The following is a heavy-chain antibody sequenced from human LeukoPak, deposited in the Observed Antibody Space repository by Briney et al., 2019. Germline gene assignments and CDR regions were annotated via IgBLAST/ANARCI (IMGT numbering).Heavy chain of an antibody. V-gene: IGHV4-4*07. CDR3: ARGDSSSWPPVDY. CDR1: GGSIGSYY. D-gene: IGHD6-13*01. Sequence: SSETLSLTCTVSGGSIGSYYWSWIRQPAGKGLEWIGRIYTSGSTNYNPSLKSRVTMSVDTSKNQFSLKLSSVTAADTAVYYCARGDSSSWPPVDYWGQGTLVTVSS. J-gene: IGHJ4*02. CDR2: IYTSGST.